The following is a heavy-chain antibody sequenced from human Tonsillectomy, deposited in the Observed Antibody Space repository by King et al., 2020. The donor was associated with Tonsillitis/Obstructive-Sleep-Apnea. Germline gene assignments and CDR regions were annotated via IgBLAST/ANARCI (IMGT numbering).Heavy chain of an antibody. V-gene: IGHV2-5*02. CDR1: GFSLITSGVG. CDR3: THRLDNGDYNWFDP. Sequence: QVTLKESGPTLVKPTQTLTLTCSFSGFSLITSGVGVGWIRQPPGKALEWLALIYWDDDKWYSPSLKSRLTITKDPSKNQVVLTMTNMDPVDTATYYCTHRLDNGDYNWFDPWGQGTLVTVSS. J-gene: IGHJ5*02. D-gene: IGHD4-17*01. CDR2: IYWDDDK.